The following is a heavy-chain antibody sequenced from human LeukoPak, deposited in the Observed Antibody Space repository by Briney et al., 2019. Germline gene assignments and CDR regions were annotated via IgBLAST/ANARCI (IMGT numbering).Heavy chain of an antibody. V-gene: IGHV3-33*06. CDR1: GFTFSSYG. J-gene: IGHJ4*02. Sequence: GGSLRLSCAASGFTFSSYGMHWVRQAPGKGLEWVAVIWNDGSKTYYADSVKGRLTISRDNSKNTLYLQIDSLRAEDTAVYYCAKDARTYYYGSGSLPLDYWGQGTLVTVSS. D-gene: IGHD3-10*01. CDR3: AKDARTYYYGSGSLPLDY. CDR2: IWNDGSKT.